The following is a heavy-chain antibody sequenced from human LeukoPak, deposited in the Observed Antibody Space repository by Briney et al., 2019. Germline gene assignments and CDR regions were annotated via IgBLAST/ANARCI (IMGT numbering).Heavy chain of an antibody. CDR3: ARRGNFDY. CDR2: IKQDGSEK. Sequence: PGGSLRLSCAASGFTFSNYAMSWVRQAPGKGLEWVANIKQDGSEKSYVDSVKGRFTISRDNAKNSLYLQMNSLRADDTAVYYCARRGNFDYWGQGTLVTVSS. D-gene: IGHD3-16*01. CDR1: GFTFSNYA. J-gene: IGHJ4*02. V-gene: IGHV3-7*02.